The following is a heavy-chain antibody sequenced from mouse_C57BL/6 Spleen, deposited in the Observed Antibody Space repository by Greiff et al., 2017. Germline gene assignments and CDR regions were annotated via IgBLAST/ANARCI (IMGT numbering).Heavy chain of an antibody. CDR1: GYTFTSYW. CDR2: IDPSDSYT. Sequence: QVQLQQPGAELVMPGASVKLSCKASGYTFTSYWMHWVKQRPGQGLEWIGEIDPSDSYTNYNQKFKGKSTLTVDKSSSTAYMQLSSLTSEYSAVYYCARSDSNYVDYAMDYWGQGTSVTVSS. V-gene: IGHV1-69*01. CDR3: ARSDSNYVDYAMDY. J-gene: IGHJ4*01. D-gene: IGHD2-5*01.